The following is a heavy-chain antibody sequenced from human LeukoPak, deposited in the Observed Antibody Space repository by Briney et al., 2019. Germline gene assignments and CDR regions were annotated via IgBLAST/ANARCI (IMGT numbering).Heavy chain of an antibody. CDR3: ARTPLMCDCFDP. D-gene: IGHD2-21*01. CDR1: GGSISSYY. CDR2: IYTSGST. J-gene: IGHJ5*02. Sequence: SETLSLTCTVSGGSISSYYWSWIRQPAGKGLEWIGRIYTSGSTNYNPSLKSRVTLSVDTSKNQFSLKLSSVTAADTAVYYCARTPLMCDCFDPWGQGTLVTVSS. V-gene: IGHV4-4*07.